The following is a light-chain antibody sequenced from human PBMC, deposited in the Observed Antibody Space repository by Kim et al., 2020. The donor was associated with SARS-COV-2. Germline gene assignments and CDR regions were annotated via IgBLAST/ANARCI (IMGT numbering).Light chain of an antibody. CDR3: QQYNNWPPWT. Sequence: DIVMTQSPATLSLSPGERATLSCRASESINTNLAWYQQKPGQAPRLLIYSVSTRATGIPARFSGSGSGTDFTLTISSLQSEDFALYYCQQYNNWPPWTFGQGTKVDIK. CDR2: SVS. CDR1: ESINTN. V-gene: IGKV3-15*01. J-gene: IGKJ1*01.